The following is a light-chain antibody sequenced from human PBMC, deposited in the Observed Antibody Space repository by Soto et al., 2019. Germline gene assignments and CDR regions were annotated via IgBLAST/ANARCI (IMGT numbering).Light chain of an antibody. CDR1: SSNLGAGYD. V-gene: IGLV1-40*01. Sequence: QSVVTQPPSVSGAPGQRVTISCTGSSSNLGAGYDVHWHQQVPGTAPKLLIYGNNNRPSGVPDRFSGSKSGTTASLAITGLQAEDEADYYCQSYDDSLSGWGFGGGTKVT. CDR3: QSYDDSLSGWG. CDR2: GNN. J-gene: IGLJ2*01.